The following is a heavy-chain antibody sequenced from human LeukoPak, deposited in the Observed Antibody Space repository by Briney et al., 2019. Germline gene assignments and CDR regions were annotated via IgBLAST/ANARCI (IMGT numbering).Heavy chain of an antibody. CDR3: AKDYSFSNFN. CDR2: INERGSET. V-gene: IGHV3-7*01. J-gene: IGHJ4*02. Sequence: GGCLRVSCAASGFVFSNHWMTWVRQAPGKGLEWVANINERGSETYYADYVKGRFTISRDNTKKSLFLQLNSLGVEDTATYYCAKDYSFSNFNWGQGTLVTVSS. CDR1: GFVFSNHW. D-gene: IGHD2-15*01.